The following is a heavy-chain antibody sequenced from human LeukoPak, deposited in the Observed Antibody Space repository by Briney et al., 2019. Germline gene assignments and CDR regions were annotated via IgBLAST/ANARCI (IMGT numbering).Heavy chain of an antibody. J-gene: IGHJ6*02. D-gene: IGHD3-16*01. CDR2: IIDSGGST. Sequence: GGSLRLSCAASGFTFSGYDMSWVRQAPGKGLEWVSGIIDSGGSTYYADSVKGRFTISRDNSKNTLYLQMDSLRAEDAAVYYCAREGGYQYYYAMDVWGQGTTVTVSS. CDR3: AREGGYQYYYAMDV. V-gene: IGHV3-23*01. CDR1: GFTFSGYD.